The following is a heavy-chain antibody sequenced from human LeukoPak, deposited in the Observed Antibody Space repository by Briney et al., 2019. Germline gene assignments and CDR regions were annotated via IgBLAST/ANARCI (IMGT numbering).Heavy chain of an antibody. CDR1: GGTFSSYA. CDR3: ARDQAPITMSTNFDY. Sequence: SVKVSCKASGGTFSSYAISWVRQAPGQGLEWMGRIIPILGIANYAQKFQGRVTITADKSTSTAYMELSSLRSEDTAVYYCARDQAPITMSTNFDYWGQGTLVTVSS. V-gene: IGHV1-69*04. D-gene: IGHD3-10*02. J-gene: IGHJ4*02. CDR2: IIPILGIA.